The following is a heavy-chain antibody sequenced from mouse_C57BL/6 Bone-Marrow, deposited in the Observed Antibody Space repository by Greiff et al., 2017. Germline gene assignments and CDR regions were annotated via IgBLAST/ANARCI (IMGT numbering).Heavy chain of an antibody. D-gene: IGHD1-1*01. CDR3: ARYGSSHFDY. CDR2: ISDGGSYT. J-gene: IGHJ2*01. V-gene: IGHV5-4*01. CDR1: GFTFSSYA. Sequence: VQLKESGGGLVKPGGSLKLSCAASGFTFSSYAMSWVRQTPEKRLEWVATISDGGSYTYYPDNVKGRFTISRDNAKNNLYLQRSHLKSEDTAMXYCARYGSSHFDYWGQGTTLTVSS.